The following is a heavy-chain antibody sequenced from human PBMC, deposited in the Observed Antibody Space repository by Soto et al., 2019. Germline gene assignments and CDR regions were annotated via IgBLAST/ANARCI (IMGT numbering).Heavy chain of an antibody. CDR2: ITASNGNA. CDR1: GYTFTNYG. CDR3: ARGASCSSTSCYDNFHYGLAV. Sequence: QVQLVQSGPEVKNPGASLKVSCKASGYTFTNYGITWVRQAPGQGLEWMGWITASNGNANYAREIQGRLTLTRDTSTNTASMELRSLRSDHTAVYYCARGASCSSTSCYDNFHYGLAVWGQGTTVIVSS. J-gene: IGHJ6*02. D-gene: IGHD2-2*01. V-gene: IGHV1-18*01.